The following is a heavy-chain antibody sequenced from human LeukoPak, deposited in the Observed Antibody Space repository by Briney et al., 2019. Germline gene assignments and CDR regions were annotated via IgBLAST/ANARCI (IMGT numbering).Heavy chain of an antibody. J-gene: IGHJ4*02. CDR1: GFTVSSNY. V-gene: IGHV3-53*01. Sequence: GGSLRLSCAASGFTVSSNYMSWVRQAPGKGLEWVSVIYSGSSTYYADSVKGRFTISRDNSKNTLSLQMNSLRAEDTAVYYCAKDRRPAMVNCYFDYWGQGTLVTVSS. CDR3: AKDRRPAMVNCYFDY. D-gene: IGHD5-18*01. CDR2: IYSGSST.